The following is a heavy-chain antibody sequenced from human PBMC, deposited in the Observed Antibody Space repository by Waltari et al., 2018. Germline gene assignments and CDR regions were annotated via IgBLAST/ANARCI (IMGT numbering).Heavy chain of an antibody. CDR3: VRDPYHDPSGYPVY. D-gene: IGHD3-22*01. CDR1: GFTFRVYS. Sequence: EVQLVESGGSLVQHGGSLRLACAPSGFTFRVYSMNWVRQAPGKGPEWISYINSGSTTISYADSVRGRFTISRDNAKSFLYLDLFSLRAEDTAVYYCVRDPYHDPSGYPVYWGQGTLVIVSS. V-gene: IGHV3-48*01. J-gene: IGHJ4*02. CDR2: INSGSTTI.